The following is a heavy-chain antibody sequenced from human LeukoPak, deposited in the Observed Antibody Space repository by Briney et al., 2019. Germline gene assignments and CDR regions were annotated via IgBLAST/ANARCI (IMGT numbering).Heavy chain of an antibody. Sequence: PGGSLRLSCAASGFTFRSYWMHWVRQAPEKGLVWVSRSNSDGSSTTYADSVESRITISRDNAKNSLYLQMNSLRAEDMALYYFAKDYREDLDYVDVCGKGTSVTVSS. V-gene: IGHV3-74*01. J-gene: IGHJ6*03. CDR1: GFTFRSYW. D-gene: IGHD3-16*02. CDR2: SNSDGSST. CDR3: AKDYREDLDYVDV.